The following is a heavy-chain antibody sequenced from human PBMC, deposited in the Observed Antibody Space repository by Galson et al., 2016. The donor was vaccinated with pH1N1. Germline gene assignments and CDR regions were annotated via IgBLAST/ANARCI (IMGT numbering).Heavy chain of an antibody. CDR3: ARGSGSPDSYYYYGMDV. D-gene: IGHD3-10*01. CDR2: IYPSDSDT. CDR1: GYSFTNYW. J-gene: IGHJ6*02. Sequence: QSGAEVTKPGKSLKISCKGSGYSFTNYWIGWVRQMPGKGLEWMGIIYPSDSDTRYSPSFQGQVTISADKSISTVYLQWSSLKASDTAIYYCARGSGSPDSYYYYGMDVWGQGTTVTVSS. V-gene: IGHV5-51*01.